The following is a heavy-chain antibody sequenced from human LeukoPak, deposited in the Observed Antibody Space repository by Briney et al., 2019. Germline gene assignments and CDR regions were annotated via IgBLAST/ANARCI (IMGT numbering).Heavy chain of an antibody. CDR3: ARGPPMGDY. J-gene: IGHJ4*02. CDR1: GGSFSGYY. D-gene: IGHD3-10*01. CDR2: INHSGST. Sequence: SEILSLTCAVYGGSFSGYYWSWIRQPPGKGLEWIGEINHSGSTNYNPSLKSRVTISVDTSKNQFSLKLSSVTAADTAVYYCARGPPMGDYWGQGTLVTVSS. V-gene: IGHV4-34*01.